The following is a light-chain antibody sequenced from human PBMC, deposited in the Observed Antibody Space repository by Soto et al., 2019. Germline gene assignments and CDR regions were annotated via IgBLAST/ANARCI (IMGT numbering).Light chain of an antibody. J-gene: IGKJ1*01. Sequence: DIPLIQFTSSLSPSVGDRVTITCRASQSISSYLNWYQQKPGKAPKLLIYAASNLQSGVPSRFSGSGSGTNFTLSLNSLQPEDFATYYCQQGYSNPWTFGQGTKVDIK. V-gene: IGKV1-39*01. CDR1: QSISSY. CDR3: QQGYSNPWT. CDR2: AAS.